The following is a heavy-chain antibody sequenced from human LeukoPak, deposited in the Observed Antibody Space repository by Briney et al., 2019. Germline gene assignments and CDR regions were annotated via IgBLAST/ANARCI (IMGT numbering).Heavy chain of an antibody. J-gene: IGHJ6*03. V-gene: IGHV3-73*01. Sequence: GGSLRLSCAASGFTFSGSAMHWVRQASGKGLEWVGRIRSKANSYATAYAASVKGRFTISRDDSKNTAYLQMNSLKTEDTAVYYCTIFGVVTNYYYYMDVWGKGTTVTVSS. D-gene: IGHD3-3*01. CDR2: IRSKANSYAT. CDR3: TIFGVVTNYYYYMDV. CDR1: GFTFSGSA.